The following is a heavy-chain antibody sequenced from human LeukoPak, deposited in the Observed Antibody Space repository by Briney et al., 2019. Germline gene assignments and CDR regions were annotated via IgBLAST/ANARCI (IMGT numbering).Heavy chain of an antibody. CDR1: GFTFSSYS. Sequence: GGSLRLSCAASGFTFSSYSMNWVRQAPGKGLEWVSSISSSSSYIYYADSVKGRFTISRDNAKNPLYLQMNSLRAEDTAVYYCARDALGYYYDSSGRYFDYWGQGTLVTVSS. J-gene: IGHJ4*02. CDR2: ISSSSSYI. V-gene: IGHV3-21*01. D-gene: IGHD3-22*01. CDR3: ARDALGYYYDSSGRYFDY.